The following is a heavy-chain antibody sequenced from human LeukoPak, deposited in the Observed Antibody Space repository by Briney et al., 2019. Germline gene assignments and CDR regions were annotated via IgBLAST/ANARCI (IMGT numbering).Heavy chain of an antibody. CDR2: ISYDGSNK. Sequence: PGRSLRLSCAASGFTFSSYAMHWVRQAPGKGLEWVAVISYDGSNKYYADSVKGRFTISRDNSKNTLYLQMNSLRAEDTAVYYCASGVVAGTYYFDYWGQGTLVTVSS. J-gene: IGHJ4*02. D-gene: IGHD6-19*01. CDR3: ASGVVAGTYYFDY. CDR1: GFTFSSYA. V-gene: IGHV3-30-3*01.